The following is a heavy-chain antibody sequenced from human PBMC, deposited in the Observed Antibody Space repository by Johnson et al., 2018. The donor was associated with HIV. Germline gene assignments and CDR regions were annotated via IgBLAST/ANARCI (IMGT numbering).Heavy chain of an antibody. CDR3: TTTPTMFRGVDV. D-gene: IGHD3-10*01. CDR2: INFDGTST. Sequence: VQLVESGGGVVQPGRSLRLSCEASGFTFISYWMHWVRQAPGKGLMWVSRINFDGTSTTYADSVKGRFSVSRDNVKDTLYLQMNNLRAEDTAVYYCTTTPTMFRGVDVWGQGTMVTVSS. CDR1: GFTFISYW. V-gene: IGHV3-74*02. J-gene: IGHJ3*01.